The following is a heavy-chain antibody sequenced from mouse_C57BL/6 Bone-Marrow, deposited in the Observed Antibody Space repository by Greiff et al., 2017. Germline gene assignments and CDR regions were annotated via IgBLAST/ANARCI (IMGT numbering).Heavy chain of an antibody. CDR2: INPSSGYT. J-gene: IGHJ2*01. V-gene: IGHV1-7*01. CDR1: GYTFTSYW. CDR3: ARGPYGSSTVLDY. Sequence: VQLVESGAELAKPGASVKLSCKASGYTFTSYWMHWVKQRPGQGLEWIGYINPSSGYTKYNQKFKDKATLTADKSSSTAYMQLSSLTYEDSAVYYCARGPYGSSTVLDYWGQGTTLTVSS. D-gene: IGHD1-1*01.